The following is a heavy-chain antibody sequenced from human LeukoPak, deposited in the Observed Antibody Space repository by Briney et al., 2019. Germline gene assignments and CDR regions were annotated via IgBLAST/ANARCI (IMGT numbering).Heavy chain of an antibody. CDR3: ASGFWSGYKAFDM. V-gene: IGHV5-51*01. D-gene: IGHD3-3*01. CDR1: GSSFNTYW. CDR2: IYHGDSDT. J-gene: IGHJ3*02. Sequence: GESLKISCKGSGSSFNTYWLGWVRQMPGKGLEWMGIIYHGDSDTRYSPSFQGQVTISADKSISSAYLQWSSLKASDTAMYYCASGFWSGYKAFDMWGQGTMVTVSS.